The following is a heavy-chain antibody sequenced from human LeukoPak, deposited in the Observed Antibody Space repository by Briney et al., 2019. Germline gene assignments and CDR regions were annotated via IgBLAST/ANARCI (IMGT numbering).Heavy chain of an antibody. CDR1: GFTFDDYA. V-gene: IGHV3-9*01. D-gene: IGHD3-9*01. Sequence: PGRSLRLSCAASGFTFDDYAMHWVRQAPGKDLEWVSGISWNSGSIGYADSVKGRFTISRDNAKNSLYLQMNSLRAEDTALYYCATMRGDILTGYYRSWGQGTLVTVSS. CDR2: ISWNSGSI. J-gene: IGHJ4*02. CDR3: ATMRGDILTGYYRS.